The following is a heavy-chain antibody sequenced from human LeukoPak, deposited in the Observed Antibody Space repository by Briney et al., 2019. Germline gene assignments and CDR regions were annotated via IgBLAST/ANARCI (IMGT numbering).Heavy chain of an antibody. J-gene: IGHJ4*02. V-gene: IGHV4-59*01. Sequence: PSETLSLTCTDSGGSISSYYWSWIRQPPGKGLEWIGYIYYSGSTTYNPSLKSRVSISVDTAKNKFYLRLSSVTAADTAVYYCARDKAGYNDYWGQGTLVTVSS. D-gene: IGHD5-24*01. CDR2: IYYSGST. CDR3: ARDKAGYNDY. CDR1: GGSISSYY.